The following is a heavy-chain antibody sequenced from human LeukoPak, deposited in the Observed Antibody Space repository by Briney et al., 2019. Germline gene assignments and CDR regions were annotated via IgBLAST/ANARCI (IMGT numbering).Heavy chain of an antibody. CDR1: GFTFSTYW. V-gene: IGHV3-7*01. Sequence: GGSLRLSXAASGFTFSTYWMSWVRQAPGKGLEWVANIKQDGSEKYYLDSVKGRFTISRDNAKNSLYLQMNSLRAEDTAVYFCTREASAGIDYWGQGTLVTVSS. D-gene: IGHD6-19*01. CDR3: TREASAGIDY. CDR2: IKQDGSEK. J-gene: IGHJ4*02.